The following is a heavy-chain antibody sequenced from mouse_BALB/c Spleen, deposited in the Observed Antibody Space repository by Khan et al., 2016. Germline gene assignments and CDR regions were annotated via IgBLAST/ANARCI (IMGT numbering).Heavy chain of an antibody. J-gene: IGHJ4*01. CDR3: TRSHGYYAMDY. Sequence: EVQLQESGPDLVKPSQSLSLTCTVTGYSITSGYSWHWIRQFPGNKLEWMGYIHYSGGTKYIPSLKSRISITRDTSKNQIYLQLNSVTLEDTATYYCTRSHGYYAMDYWGQGTSVTVSS. CDR1: GYSITSGYS. CDR2: IHYSGGT. V-gene: IGHV3-1*02.